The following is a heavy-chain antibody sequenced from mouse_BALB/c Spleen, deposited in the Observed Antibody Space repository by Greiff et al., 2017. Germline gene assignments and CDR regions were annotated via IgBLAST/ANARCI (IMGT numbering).Heavy chain of an antibody. Sequence: EVKLMESGPGLVKPSQSLSLTCSVTGYSITSGYYWNWIRQFPGNKLEWMGYISYDGSNNYNPSLKNRISITRDTSKNQFFLKLNSVTTEDTATYYCASSLPSWFAYWGQGTLVTVSA. CDR3: ASSLPSWFAY. CDR2: ISYDGSN. D-gene: IGHD1-2*01. V-gene: IGHV3-6*02. CDR1: GYSITSGYY. J-gene: IGHJ3*01.